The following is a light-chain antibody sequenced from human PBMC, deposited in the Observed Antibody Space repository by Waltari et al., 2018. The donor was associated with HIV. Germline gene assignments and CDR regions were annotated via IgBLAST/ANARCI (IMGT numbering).Light chain of an antibody. V-gene: IGKV1-9*01. CDR3: QQLNSYPLT. CDR2: SAS. CDR1: QGVNTY. Sequence: DIHLTPSPSFLSASVGDTVTITCRASQGVNTYLAWYQQRPGEVPKLLIYSASTLKTGVPSRFSGSGSGTEFSLTISGLQPEDLATYYCQQLNSYPLTFGGGTTLEIK. J-gene: IGKJ4*02.